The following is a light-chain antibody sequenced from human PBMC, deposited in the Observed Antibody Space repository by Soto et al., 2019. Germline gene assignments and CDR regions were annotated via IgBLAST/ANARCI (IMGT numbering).Light chain of an antibody. CDR3: QSYDSSLSVYV. CDR1: SSNIGAGYE. CDR2: ENN. Sequence: QSVLTQPPSVSEAPGQRVTISCTGSSSNIGAGYEAHWYQQVPGTAPKLLIYENNNRPSGVPDRFSGSKSGTSASLAITGLQAEDESEYYCQSYDSSLSVYVFGTGTKLTVL. V-gene: IGLV1-40*01. J-gene: IGLJ1*01.